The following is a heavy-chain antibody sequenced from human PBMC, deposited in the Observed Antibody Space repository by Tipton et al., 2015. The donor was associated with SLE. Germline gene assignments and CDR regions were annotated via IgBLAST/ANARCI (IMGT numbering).Heavy chain of an antibody. J-gene: IGHJ3*02. V-gene: IGHV3-48*03. CDR3: ASCPSWGQWAAFDI. D-gene: IGHD3-16*01. CDR2: ISSSGSTI. Sequence: SLRLSCAASGFTFSSYEMNWVRQAPGKGLEWVSYISSSGSTIYYADSVKGRFTISRDNAKNSLYLQMNSLRADDTAVYYCASCPSWGQWAAFDIWGQGTMVTVSS. CDR1: GFTFSSYE.